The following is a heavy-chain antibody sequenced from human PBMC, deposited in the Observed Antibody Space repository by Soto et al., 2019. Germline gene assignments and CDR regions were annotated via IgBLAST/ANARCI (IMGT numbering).Heavy chain of an antibody. CDR3: ARDLGSSGWYWFDP. J-gene: IGHJ5*02. V-gene: IGHV4-59*01. Sequence: SETLSLTCTVSGGSISSYYWSWIRQPPGKGLEWIGYIYYSGSTNYSPSLKSRVTISVDTSKNQFSLKLSSVTAADTAVYYCARDLGSSGWYWFDPWGQGTLVTVSS. CDR1: GGSISSYY. CDR2: IYYSGST. D-gene: IGHD6-19*01.